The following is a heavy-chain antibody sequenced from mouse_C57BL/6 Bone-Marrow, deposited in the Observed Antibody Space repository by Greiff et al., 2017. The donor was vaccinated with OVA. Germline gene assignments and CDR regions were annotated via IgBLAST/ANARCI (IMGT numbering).Heavy chain of an antibody. J-gene: IGHJ1*03. D-gene: IGHD1-1*01. CDR1: GYAFSSSW. CDR3: ARRDYGSSSGWYFDV. Sequence: QVQLKESGPELVKPGASVKISCKASGYAFSSSWMNWVKQRPGKGLEWIGRIYPGDGDTNYNGKFKGKATLTADKSSSTAYMQFSSLTSEDSAIYYCARRDYGSSSGWYFDVWGTGTTVTVSS. CDR2: IYPGDGDT. V-gene: IGHV1-82*01.